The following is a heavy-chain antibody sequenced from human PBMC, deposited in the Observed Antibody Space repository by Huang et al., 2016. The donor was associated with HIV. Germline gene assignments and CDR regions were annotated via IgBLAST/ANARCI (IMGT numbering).Heavy chain of an antibody. Sequence: EVQLVQSGAEVKKPGESLKISCTGSGYSFSIYWIAWVRQMPGKGLEWMGIIYPFEYKSTYSPSFEGHVSISVDKSINTVYLHWSSLKASDTAIYYCAKGRRAFDVWGQGTWVTVSS. CDR1: GYSFSIYW. J-gene: IGHJ3*01. V-gene: IGHV5-51*03. CDR2: IYPFEYKS. CDR3: AKGRRAFDV.